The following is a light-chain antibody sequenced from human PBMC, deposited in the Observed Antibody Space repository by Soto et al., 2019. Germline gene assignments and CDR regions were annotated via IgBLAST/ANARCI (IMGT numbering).Light chain of an antibody. CDR2: GAS. Sequence: EILMTHSPSTLSVSPGERATLSCRASQSVSSNLAWYQQKPGQAPRLLIYGASTRATGIPARFSGSGSGTDFTLTISRLEPEDFATYYCQQLNSYPITFGQGTRLEIK. CDR3: QQLNSYPIT. V-gene: IGKV3-15*01. J-gene: IGKJ5*01. CDR1: QSVSSN.